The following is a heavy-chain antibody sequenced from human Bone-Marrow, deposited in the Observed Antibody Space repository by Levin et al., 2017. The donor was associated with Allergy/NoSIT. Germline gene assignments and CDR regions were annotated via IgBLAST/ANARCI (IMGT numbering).Heavy chain of an antibody. CDR3: ARGVYCSSTSCGNWFDP. CDR1: GGSFSGSY. V-gene: IGHV4-34*01. J-gene: IGHJ5*02. CDR2: INHSGST. Sequence: SQTLSLTCAVYGGSFSGSYWSWIRQPPGKGLEWIGEINHSGSTNYNPSLKSRVTISVDTSKNQFSLKLSSVTAADTAVYYCARGVYCSSTSCGNWFDPWGQGTLVTVSS. D-gene: IGHD2-2*01.